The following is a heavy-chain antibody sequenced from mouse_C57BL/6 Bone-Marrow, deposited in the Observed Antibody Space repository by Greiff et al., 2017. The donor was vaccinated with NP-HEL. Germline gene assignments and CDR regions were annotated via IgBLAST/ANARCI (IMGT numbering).Heavy chain of an antibody. D-gene: IGHD4-1*01. CDR1: GFTFSDFY. CDR2: SRNKANDYTT. J-gene: IGHJ2*01. Sequence: EVLVVESGGGLVQSGRSLRLSCATSGFTFSDFYMEWVRQAPGKGLEWIAASRNKANDYTTEYSASVKGRFIVSRDTSQSILYLQMNALRAEDTAIYYCARDAPNWAYFDYWGQGTTLTVSS. CDR3: ARDAPNWAYFDY. V-gene: IGHV7-1*01.